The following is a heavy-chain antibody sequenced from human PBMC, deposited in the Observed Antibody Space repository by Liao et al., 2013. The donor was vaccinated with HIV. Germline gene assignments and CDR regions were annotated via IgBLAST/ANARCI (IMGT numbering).Heavy chain of an antibody. V-gene: IGHV4-31*03. D-gene: IGHD4-23*01. CDR3: AKLTRSTVDFYYYYYYMDV. Sequence: QVHLQESGPGLVKSSETLSLTCSVSGGSISSGAFHWSWIRQPPGKGLEWIGYVYYSGTTYYNPSLRSRVTLSLDTSENQFSLKMISVTAADTALYYCAKLTRSTVDFYYYYYYMDVWGERDHGRRLL. CDR2: VYYSGTT. J-gene: IGHJ6*03. CDR1: GGSISSGAFH.